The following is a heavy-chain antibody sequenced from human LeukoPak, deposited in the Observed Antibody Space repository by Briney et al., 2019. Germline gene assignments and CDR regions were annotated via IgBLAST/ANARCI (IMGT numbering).Heavy chain of an antibody. J-gene: IGHJ5*02. V-gene: IGHV4-39*07. Sequence: PSETLSLTCTVSGGSMSSSNYYWGWIRQSPGKGLEWIGSIYYSGNTYYNPSLKSRVTISMDTSKNQFSLKLSSVTAADTAVYYCARSNSILWFGELLSSWFDPWGQGTLVTVSS. CDR1: GGSMSSSNYY. CDR3: ARSNSILWFGELLSSWFDP. CDR2: IYYSGNT. D-gene: IGHD3-10*01.